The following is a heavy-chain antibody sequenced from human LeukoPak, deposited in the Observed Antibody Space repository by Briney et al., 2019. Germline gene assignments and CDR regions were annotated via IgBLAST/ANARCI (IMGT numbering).Heavy chain of an antibody. CDR1: GFTFSTFA. CDR2: ISDNGGST. D-gene: IGHD3-22*01. CDR3: AKGAYYDL. J-gene: IGHJ4*02. V-gene: IGHV3-23*01. Sequence: GGSLRLSCAASGFTFSTFAMIWVRQAPGKGLEWVSTISDNGGSTYYPDSVKGRFTISRDNSKNTLYLQMNSLRAEDTAVYYCAKGAYYDLWGQGTLVTVSS.